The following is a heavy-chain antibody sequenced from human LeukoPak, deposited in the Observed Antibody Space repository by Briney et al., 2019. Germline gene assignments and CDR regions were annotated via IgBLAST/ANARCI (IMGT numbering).Heavy chain of an antibody. V-gene: IGHV3-30-3*01. D-gene: IGHD1-26*01. CDR2: ISYDGSNK. Sequence: GGSLRLSRAASGFTFSSYAMHWVRQAPGKGLEWVAVISYDGSNKYYADSVKGRFTISRDNSKNTLYLQMNSLRAEDTAVYYCARALAGSYFDYWGQGTLVTVSS. CDR3: ARALAGSYFDY. CDR1: GFTFSSYA. J-gene: IGHJ4*02.